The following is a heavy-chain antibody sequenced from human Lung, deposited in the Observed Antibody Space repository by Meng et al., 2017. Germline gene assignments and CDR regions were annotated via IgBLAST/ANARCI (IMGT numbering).Heavy chain of an antibody. V-gene: IGHV4-34*01. J-gene: IGHJ4*02. D-gene: IGHD4-11*01. CDR3: ARGPTTMAHDFDY. CDR2: INHSGST. Sequence: QVPLQHRGVGLLKPSETLCLTCVVSGGSFSDYYWSWIRQPPGKGLEWIGEINHSGSTNYNPSLESRATISVDTSQNNLSLKLSSVTAADSAVYYCARGPTTMAHDFDYWGQGTLVTVSS. CDR1: GGSFSDYY.